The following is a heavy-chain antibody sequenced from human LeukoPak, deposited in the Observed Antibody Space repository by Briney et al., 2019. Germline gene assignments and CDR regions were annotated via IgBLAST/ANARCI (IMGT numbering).Heavy chain of an antibody. Sequence: PGGSLRLSCAASGFTFSSYGVHWVRQAPGKGLEWVAFIRYGGSNKYYADSVKGRFTISRDNSKNTLYLQMNSLRAEDTAVYYCARDPDPMFRGVMDVIWGQGSLVTVSS. V-gene: IGHV3-30*02. J-gene: IGHJ4*02. CDR1: GFTFSSYG. CDR2: IRYGGSNK. D-gene: IGHD3-10*01. CDR3: ARDPDPMFRGVMDVI.